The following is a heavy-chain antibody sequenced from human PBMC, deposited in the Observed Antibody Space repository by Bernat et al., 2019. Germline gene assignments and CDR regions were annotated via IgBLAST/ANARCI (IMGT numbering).Heavy chain of an antibody. CDR2: ISSSSSYT. J-gene: IGHJ6*03. CDR1: GFTFSDYY. V-gene: IGHV3-11*03. CDR3: ARGTSTSAPYMDV. Sequence: VQLLESGGGLVQPGGSPRLSCAASGFTFSDYYMSWIRQAPGKGLDWVSYISSSSSYTNYADSVKGRFTISRDNAKNSLYLQMNSLRAEDTAVYYCARGTSTSAPYMDVWGKGTTVTVSS.